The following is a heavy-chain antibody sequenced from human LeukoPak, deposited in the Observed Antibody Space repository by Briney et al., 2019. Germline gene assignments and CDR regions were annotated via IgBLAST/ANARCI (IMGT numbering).Heavy chain of an antibody. D-gene: IGHD1-1*01. J-gene: IGHJ5*02. CDR3: ARGFLASNYNWFAP. CDR1: GGSFSGYL. V-gene: IGHV4-34*01. Sequence: SETLSLTCSVYGGSFSGYLWSWIRQAPGKGLERIGEINQSGTTKYNPPLETRLTISVDRHKNQFSLNLSSVTAADTAVYYCARGFLASNYNWFAPWGQGTLVTVSS. CDR2: INQSGTT.